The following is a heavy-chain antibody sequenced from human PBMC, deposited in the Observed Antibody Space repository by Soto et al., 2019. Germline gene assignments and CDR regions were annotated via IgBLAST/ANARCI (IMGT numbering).Heavy chain of an antibody. CDR3: AKNIAGGSWTQGYYYGMDV. CDR2: ISGSGGST. CDR1: GFTFSSYA. D-gene: IGHD6-13*01. V-gene: IGHV3-23*01. J-gene: IGHJ6*02. Sequence: QPGGSLRLSCAAPGFTFSSYAMSWVRQAPGKGLEWVSAISGSGGSTYYADSVKGRFTISRDNSKNTLYLQMNSLRAEDTAVYYCAKNIAGGSWTQGYYYGMDVWGQGTKVTVS.